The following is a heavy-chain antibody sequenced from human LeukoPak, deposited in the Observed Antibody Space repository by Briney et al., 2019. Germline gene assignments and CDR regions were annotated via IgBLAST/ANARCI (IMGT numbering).Heavy chain of an antibody. J-gene: IGHJ4*02. CDR1: GFTVSSNY. D-gene: IGHD6-13*01. V-gene: IGHV3-53*01. CDR2: IYSGGST. CDR3: ARSIAAAGKALYY. Sequence: GGSLRLSCAASGFTVSSNYMSWVRQAPGKGLEWVSVIYSGGSTYYADSVKGRFTISRDNSKNTLYLQMNSLRAEDTAVYYCARSIAAAGKALYYWGQGTLVTVSS.